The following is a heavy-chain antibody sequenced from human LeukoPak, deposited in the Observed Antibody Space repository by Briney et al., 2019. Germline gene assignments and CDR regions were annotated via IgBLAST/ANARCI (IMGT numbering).Heavy chain of an antibody. Sequence: SETLSLTCAVYGGSFSGYYWSWIRQPPGKGPEWIGEINHSGSTNYNPSLKSRVTISVDTSKNQFSLKLSSVTAADTAVYYCARGRQAYGSGSYRCDYWGQGTLVTVSS. CDR1: GGSFSGYY. D-gene: IGHD3-10*01. V-gene: IGHV4-34*01. J-gene: IGHJ4*02. CDR3: ARGRQAYGSGSYRCDY. CDR2: INHSGST.